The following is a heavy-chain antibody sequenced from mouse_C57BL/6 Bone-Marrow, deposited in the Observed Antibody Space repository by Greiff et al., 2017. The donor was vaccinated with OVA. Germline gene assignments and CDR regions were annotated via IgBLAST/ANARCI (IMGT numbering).Heavy chain of an antibody. CDR1: GYTFTSYW. V-gene: IGHV1-55*01. D-gene: IGHD2-2*01. CDR3: ASTMVTDWYFDV. J-gene: IGHJ1*03. Sequence: QVQLQQPGAELVKPGASVKMSCKASGYTFTSYWITWVKQRPGQGLEWIGDIYPGSGSTNYNEKFKSKATLTVDTSSSTAYMQLSSLTSEDSAVYYCASTMVTDWYFDVWGTGTTVTVSS. CDR2: IYPGSGST.